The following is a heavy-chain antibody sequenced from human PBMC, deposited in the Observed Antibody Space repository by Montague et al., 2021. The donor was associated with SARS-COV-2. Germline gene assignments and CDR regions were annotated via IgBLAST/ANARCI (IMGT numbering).Heavy chain of an antibody. V-gene: IGHV4-61*02. CDR2: IYTSGST. Sequence: TLSLTCTVSGGSISSGSYYWSWIRQPAGKGLEWIGRIYTSGSTNYNPSLKSRVTMSVDTSKNQFSLKLSSVTAADTAVYYCASGIAATYYYYMDVWGKGTTVTVSS. CDR1: GGSISSGSYY. CDR3: ASGIAATYYYYMDV. D-gene: IGHD6-13*01. J-gene: IGHJ6*03.